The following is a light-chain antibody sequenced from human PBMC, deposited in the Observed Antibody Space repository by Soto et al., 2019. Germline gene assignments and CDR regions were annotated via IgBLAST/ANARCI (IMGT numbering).Light chain of an antibody. CDR1: QGISSH. V-gene: IGKV1-17*03. CDR2: DAS. J-gene: IGKJ5*01. Sequence: DVQMTQSPSAMSAAVGDRVTITCPASQGISSHLVWFQQRPGKVPKRLIYDASSLQTGVPSRLSGSGSGTDFTLTISSLQPEDFATYYCLKHTNFPLIFGQGTRLEIK. CDR3: LKHTNFPLI.